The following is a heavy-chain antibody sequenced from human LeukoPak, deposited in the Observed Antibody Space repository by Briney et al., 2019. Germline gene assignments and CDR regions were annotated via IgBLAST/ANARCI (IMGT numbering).Heavy chain of an antibody. J-gene: IGHJ5*02. D-gene: IGHD2-2*01. CDR1: GFTFSNYA. CDR3: AKGDCSGTSCYRSRWFDP. Sequence: GGSLRLSCAASGFTFSNYAMSWVRQAPGKGLEWVSTTSGSGGGTYYADSVKGRFTISKDNSKNTLYLQMNSLRAEDTAVYYCAKGDCSGTSCYRSRWFDPWGQGTLVTVSS. V-gene: IGHV3-23*01. CDR2: TSGSGGGT.